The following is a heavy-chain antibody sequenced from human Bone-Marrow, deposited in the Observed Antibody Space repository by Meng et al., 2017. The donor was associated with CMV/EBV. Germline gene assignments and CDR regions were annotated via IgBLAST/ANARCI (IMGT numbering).Heavy chain of an antibody. CDR1: GFTFDDYG. V-gene: IGHV3-20*01. Sequence: GESLKISCAASGFTFDDYGMSWVRQAPGKGLEWVSGINWNGGSTGYADSVKGRFTISRDNAKNSLYLQMNSLRAEDTALYHCARDIRSPAAGWFAPWGQGHLVNDAS. D-gene: IGHD2-2*01. CDR2: INWNGGST. J-gene: IGHJ5*02. CDR3: ARDIRSPAAGWFAP.